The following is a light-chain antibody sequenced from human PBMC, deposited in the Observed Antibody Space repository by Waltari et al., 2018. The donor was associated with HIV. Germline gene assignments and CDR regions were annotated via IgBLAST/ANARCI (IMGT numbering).Light chain of an antibody. CDR2: DVS. Sequence: QSALTQPRSVSGSPGQSVTLSCTGTSSDIGVYNSVSWYQQHAGKAPKLVIYDVSKRPSGVPDRFSGSKSGNTASLTISGLQPEDEADYHCCSYGGRRIFAGGTKLTVL. CDR1: SSDIGVYNS. CDR3: CSYGGRRI. V-gene: IGLV2-11*01. J-gene: IGLJ2*01.